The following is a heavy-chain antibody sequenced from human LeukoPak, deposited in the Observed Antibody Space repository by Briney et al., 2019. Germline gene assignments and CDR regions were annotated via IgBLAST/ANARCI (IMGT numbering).Heavy chain of an antibody. J-gene: IGHJ4*01. D-gene: IGHD3-16*01. CDR2: IWYDGSSK. CDR3: ARDLLGLPHKYFDS. V-gene: IGHV3-33*01. CDR1: GFSFSGYG. Sequence: GGSLRLSCAASGFSFSGYGMHWVRQAPGKGLEWVAYIWYDGSSKSYASSVKGRFTISRDTAKSTLYLQMNSLRLEDTAVYYCARDLLGLPHKYFDSWGHGTLFTVSS.